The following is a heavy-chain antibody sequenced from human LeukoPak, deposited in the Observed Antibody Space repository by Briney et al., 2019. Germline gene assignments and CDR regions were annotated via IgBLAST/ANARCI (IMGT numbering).Heavy chain of an antibody. CDR2: ITHSGST. Sequence: SETLSLTCAVYGGSFSGYYWSWIRQPPGKGLEWIGEITHSGSTNYNPSLKSRVTISVDTSKNQFSLKLSSVTAADTAVYYCARGLRQWLAARYNWFDPWGQGTLVTVSS. D-gene: IGHD6-19*01. V-gene: IGHV4-34*01. J-gene: IGHJ5*02. CDR1: GGSFSGYY. CDR3: ARGLRQWLAARYNWFDP.